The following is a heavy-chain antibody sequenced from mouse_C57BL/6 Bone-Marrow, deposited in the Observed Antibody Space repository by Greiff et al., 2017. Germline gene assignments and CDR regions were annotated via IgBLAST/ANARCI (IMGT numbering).Heavy chain of an antibody. D-gene: IGHD1-1*01. CDR1: GYTFTSYW. CDR2: IDPSDSYT. V-gene: IGHV1-69*01. J-gene: IGHJ2*01. CDR3: AREDLVRYYVDY. Sequence: QVQLQQPGAELVMPGASVKLSCKASGYTFTSYWMHWVKQRPGQGLEWIGEIDPSDSYTTYNQKFKGKSTLTVDKSSSTAYMQLSSLTSEDSAVYYCAREDLVRYYVDYWGQGTTLTVSS.